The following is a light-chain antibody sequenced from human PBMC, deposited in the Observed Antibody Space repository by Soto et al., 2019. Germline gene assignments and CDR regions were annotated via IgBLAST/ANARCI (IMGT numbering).Light chain of an antibody. V-gene: IGKV1-27*01. CDR2: AAS. CDR3: QNYFSTPRK. Sequence: DIQVTPGASALSASVLDIVIITVGGGQAISNYLAWYQQKPGKVPKLLIYAASTLHSGCPSRFSGSGSGTDFTLTISSLQPEDVATYYCQNYFSTPRKFGQGTKVDIK. CDR1: QAISNY. J-gene: IGKJ1*01.